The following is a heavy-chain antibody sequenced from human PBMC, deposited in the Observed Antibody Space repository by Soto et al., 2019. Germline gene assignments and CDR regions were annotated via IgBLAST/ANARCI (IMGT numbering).Heavy chain of an antibody. D-gene: IGHD3-9*01. V-gene: IGHV4-61*01. Sequence: SETLSLTCTVSGGSVSSGNSYWSWIRQPPGKGLEWIGYIYYSGSATYNPSLKSRVTLSVDTSKNQFSLKLSSVTAADTAVYYCARDSKYYDMLTGYTSYYGMDVWGQGTTVTVSS. J-gene: IGHJ6*02. CDR2: IYYSGSA. CDR1: GGSVSSGNSY. CDR3: ARDSKYYDMLTGYTSYYGMDV.